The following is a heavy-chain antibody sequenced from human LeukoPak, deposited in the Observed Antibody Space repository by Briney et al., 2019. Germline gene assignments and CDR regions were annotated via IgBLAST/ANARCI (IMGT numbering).Heavy chain of an antibody. Sequence: GRSLRLSCAASGFTFSSYAMHWVRQAPGKGLEWVAVISYDGSNKYYADSVKGRFTISRDNSKNTLYLQMNSLRAEDTAVYYCARDFSRVYPWGQGTLVTVSS. CDR3: ARDFSRVYP. CDR2: ISYDGSNK. V-gene: IGHV3-30*04. J-gene: IGHJ5*02. D-gene: IGHD2-8*01. CDR1: GFTFSSYA.